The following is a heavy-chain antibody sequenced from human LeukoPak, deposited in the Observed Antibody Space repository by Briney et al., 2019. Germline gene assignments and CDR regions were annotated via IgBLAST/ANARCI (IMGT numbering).Heavy chain of an antibody. CDR3: AREVSARGAGVVAPGLLPLENYFGFYMDV. CDR1: GYIFSMYW. Sequence: ASVKVSCKTSGYIFSMYWMHWVRQAPGQGLEWMGIINPSRGSSTYSQKFQGRVNMTGDVTTNTVYMELSGVTSEDTGIYFCAREVSARGAGVVAPGLLPLENYFGFYMDVWGKGTSVIVSS. CDR2: INPSRGSS. V-gene: IGHV1-46*01. D-gene: IGHD6-13*01. J-gene: IGHJ6*03.